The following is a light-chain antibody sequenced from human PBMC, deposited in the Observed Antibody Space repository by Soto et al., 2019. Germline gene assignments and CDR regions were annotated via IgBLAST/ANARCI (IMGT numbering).Light chain of an antibody. CDR2: NAS. Sequence: DIQMTQSPSTLSASVGDRVTITCRASQSISSWLAWYQQKPGKAPTLLIYNASSLESGVPSRFSGSVSGTEFSLTIISLQPDDFATYYCQQYKSYWPFGQGTNVEI. CDR1: QSISSW. V-gene: IGKV1-5*01. CDR3: QQYKSYWP. J-gene: IGKJ1*01.